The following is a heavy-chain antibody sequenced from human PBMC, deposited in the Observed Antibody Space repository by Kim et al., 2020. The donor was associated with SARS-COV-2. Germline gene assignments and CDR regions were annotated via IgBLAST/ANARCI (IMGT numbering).Heavy chain of an antibody. J-gene: IGHJ4*02. V-gene: IGHV3-23*01. CDR1: GFTVNNFA. CDR3: AKAQPLSSVWYVFEG. CDR2: DPGGGGRT. Sequence: GGSLRLSCGASGFTVNNFAMSWVRQAPGKGLEWVSTDPGGGGRTFYADSVKGRFTISRDNSKNTMFLQMNSVRAEDTAVYYCAKAQPLSSVWYVFEGWGQGTLLTVSA. D-gene: IGHD6-19*01.